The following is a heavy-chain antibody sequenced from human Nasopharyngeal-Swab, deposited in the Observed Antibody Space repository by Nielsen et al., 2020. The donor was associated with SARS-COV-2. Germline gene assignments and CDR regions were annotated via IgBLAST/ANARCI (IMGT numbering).Heavy chain of an antibody. D-gene: IGHD6-13*01. CDR1: GFTFSSYG. V-gene: IGHV3-33*01. CDR2: IWYDGSNK. CDR3: AREEAAAGNGEVYYYYGMDV. J-gene: IGHJ6*02. Sequence: GESLKISCAASGFTFSSYGMHWVRQAPGKGLEWVAVIWYDGSNKYYADSVKGRFTISRDNSKNTLYLQMNSLRAEDTAVYYCAREEAAAGNGEVYYYYGMDVWGQGTTVTVSS.